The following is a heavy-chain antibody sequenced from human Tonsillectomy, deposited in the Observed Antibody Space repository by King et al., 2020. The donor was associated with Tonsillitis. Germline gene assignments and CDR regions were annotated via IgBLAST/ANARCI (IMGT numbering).Heavy chain of an antibody. D-gene: IGHD2/OR15-2a*01. CDR3: ARDVPPYDINFYYDGLDI. CDR2: IKQDGSLK. J-gene: IGHJ3*02. CDR1: GFFFGDYW. Sequence: VQLVESGGGLVQPGGSLRLSCTASGFFFGDYWMTWVRQAPGKGLEWVANIKQDGSLKNYVDSAEGRFTVSRDNDKDSVYLQMNNLRAEDTAVYYCARDVPPYDINFYYDGLDIWGQGTTVTVSS. V-gene: IGHV3-7*03.